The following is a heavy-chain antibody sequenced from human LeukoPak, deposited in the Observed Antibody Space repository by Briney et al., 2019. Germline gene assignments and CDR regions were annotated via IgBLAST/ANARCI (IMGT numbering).Heavy chain of an antibody. Sequence: GGSLRLSCAASGFTFDNYAMNWVRQVPGKGLEWISLISWNSGTIGYADSVKGRFTISRDNANNFLYLQMNSLRAEDTAVYYCARGDLQRDMIDYYGMDVWGQGTTVTVSS. D-gene: IGHD3-22*01. CDR1: GFTFDNYA. J-gene: IGHJ6*02. V-gene: IGHV3-9*01. CDR3: ARGDLQRDMIDYYGMDV. CDR2: ISWNSGTI.